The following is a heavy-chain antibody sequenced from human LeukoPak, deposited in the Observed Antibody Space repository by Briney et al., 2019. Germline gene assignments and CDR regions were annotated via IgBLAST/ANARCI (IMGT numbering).Heavy chain of an antibody. D-gene: IGHD5-18*01. CDR2: ISSSSYI. V-gene: IGHV3-21*01. CDR1: GFTFSSYS. CDR3: ARERKTGYSFPYYGMDV. J-gene: IGHJ6*02. Sequence: GGSLRLSCAASGFTFSSYSMNWVRQAPGKGLEWVSSISSSSYIYYADSVKGRFTISRDNAKNSLYLQMNSLRAEDTAVYYCARERKTGYSFPYYGMDVWGQGTTVTVSS.